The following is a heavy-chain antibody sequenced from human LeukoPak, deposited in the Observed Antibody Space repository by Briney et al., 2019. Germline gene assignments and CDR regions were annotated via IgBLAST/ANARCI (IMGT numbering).Heavy chain of an antibody. J-gene: IGHJ5*02. D-gene: IGHD4-11*01. V-gene: IGHV3-33*01. CDR1: GFTFSSYG. CDR2: IWYDGSNK. Sequence: GGSLTLSCAASGFTFSSYGMHWVRQAPGRGLEWVAVIWYDGSNKYYADSVKGRFTISRDNSKNTLYLQMNSLRAEDTAVYYCARSTTVTTGGFDPWGQGTLVTVSS. CDR3: ARSTTVTTGGFDP.